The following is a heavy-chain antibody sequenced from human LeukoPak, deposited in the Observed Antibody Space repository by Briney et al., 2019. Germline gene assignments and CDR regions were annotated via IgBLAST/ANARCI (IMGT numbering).Heavy chain of an antibody. CDR3: ARDRGYGDPHLHDAFDI. Sequence: PGGSLRLSCAASGFTFSSYSMNWVRQAPGKGLEWVSGINWNGGSTGYADSVKGRFTISRDNAKNSLYLQMNSLRAEDTALYYCARDRGYGDPHLHDAFDIWGQGTMVTVSS. CDR1: GFTFSSYS. J-gene: IGHJ3*02. D-gene: IGHD4-17*01. V-gene: IGHV3-20*04. CDR2: INWNGGST.